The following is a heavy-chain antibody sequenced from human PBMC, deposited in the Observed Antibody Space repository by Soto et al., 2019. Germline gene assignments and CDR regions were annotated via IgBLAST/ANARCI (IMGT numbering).Heavy chain of an antibody. D-gene: IGHD3-3*01. CDR2: IKQDGSEK. V-gene: IGHV3-7*01. J-gene: IGHJ4*02. CDR1: GFTFSSYW. Sequence: EVQLVESGGGLVQPGGSLRLSCAASGFTFSSYWMSWVRQAPGKGLEWVANIKQDGSEKYYVDSVKGRFTISRDSAKNSLYLQMNSLRAEDTAVYYCARGLRVWSGNPVDYWGQGTLVTVSS. CDR3: ARGLRVWSGNPVDY.